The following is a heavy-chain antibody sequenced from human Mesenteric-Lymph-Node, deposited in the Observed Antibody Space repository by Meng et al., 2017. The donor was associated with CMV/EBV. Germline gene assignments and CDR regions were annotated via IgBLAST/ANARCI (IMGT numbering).Heavy chain of an antibody. CDR1: GFTFSDYY. J-gene: IGHJ3*02. CDR2: IYSDGSTK. V-gene: IGHV3-30-3*01. CDR3: VRDTRVGATTDAFDI. D-gene: IGHD1-26*01. Sequence: GESLKISCTASGFTFSDYYMSWVRQAPGKGLEWVAVIYSDGSTKYYADSVKGRFTISIDNSKNTLYLQMNSLRPEDTAVYYCVRDTRVGATTDAFDIWGQGTMVTVSS.